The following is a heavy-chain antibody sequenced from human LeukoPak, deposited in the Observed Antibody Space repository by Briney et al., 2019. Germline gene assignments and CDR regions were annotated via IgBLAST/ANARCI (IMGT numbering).Heavy chain of an antibody. V-gene: IGHV3-23*01. CDR3: AKGGKWDVTPFDY. CDR2: ISGGGGST. D-gene: IGHD1-26*01. Sequence: GGSLRLTCAASGFTFTSYSMNWVRQAPGKGLEWVSTISGGGGSTYYADSEKGRFTISRDNSKDTLYLQVNSLRAEDTAVYYCAKGGKWDVTPFDYWGQGTLVTVSS. J-gene: IGHJ4*02. CDR1: GFTFTSYS.